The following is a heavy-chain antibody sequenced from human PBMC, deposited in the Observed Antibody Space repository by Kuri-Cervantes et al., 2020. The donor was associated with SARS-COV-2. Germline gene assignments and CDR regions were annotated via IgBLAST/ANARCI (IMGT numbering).Heavy chain of an antibody. CDR3: ARHRLRVSMLVGANRFDL. J-gene: IGHJ5*02. D-gene: IGHD3-22*01. Sequence: GSLRLSCTVSGYSISSDYYWGWIRQPPGKGLEWIGSIYYSGSTYYNPSLKSRVTISVDTSKNQFSLKLSSVTAADTAMYYCARHRLRVSMLVGANRFDLWGLGILVTVSS. CDR1: GYSISSDYY. CDR2: IYYSGST. V-gene: IGHV4-38-2*02.